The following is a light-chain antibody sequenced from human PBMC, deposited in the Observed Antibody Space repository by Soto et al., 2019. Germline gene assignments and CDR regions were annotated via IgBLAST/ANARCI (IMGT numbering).Light chain of an antibody. CDR1: SSYVGSYNY. V-gene: IGLV2-14*01. Sequence: QSALTQPASVSWSPGQSITISCTGTSSYVGSYNYVSWYQQHPGKAPKLMIYEVSNRPSGVSNRFSGSKSGNTASLTISGLQAEDEANYYCSSYTSISTRVFGGGTQLTVL. J-gene: IGLJ3*02. CDR2: EVS. CDR3: SSYTSISTRV.